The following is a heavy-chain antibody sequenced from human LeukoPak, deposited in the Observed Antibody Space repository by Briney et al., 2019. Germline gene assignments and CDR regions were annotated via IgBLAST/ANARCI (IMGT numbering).Heavy chain of an antibody. Sequence: PGGSLRLSCAASGFTFDDYAMHWARQAPGKGLEWVSGISWNSGSIGYADSVKGRFTISRDNAKNSLYLQMNSLRAEDTALYYCAKEGQGHYSGSYRTGGQFDYWGQGTLVTVSS. CDR2: ISWNSGSI. V-gene: IGHV3-9*01. CDR3: AKEGQGHYSGSYRTGGQFDY. J-gene: IGHJ4*02. D-gene: IGHD1-26*01. CDR1: GFTFDDYA.